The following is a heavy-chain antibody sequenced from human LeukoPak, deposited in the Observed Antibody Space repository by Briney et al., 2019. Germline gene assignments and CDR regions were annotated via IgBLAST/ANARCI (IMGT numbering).Heavy chain of an antibody. CDR3: SRRTLPFEF. V-gene: IGHV4-34*01. CDR1: GGPFSGYY. J-gene: IGHJ4*02. CDR2: INPSGST. D-gene: IGHD1-1*01. Sequence: SETLSLTCAVYGGPFSGYYWTWIRQPPGKGLEWIGEINPSGSTNYNPSLKSRVTISVDPSKNQFSLKIISVTAADTAVYYCSRRTLPFEFWGQGTLVTVSS.